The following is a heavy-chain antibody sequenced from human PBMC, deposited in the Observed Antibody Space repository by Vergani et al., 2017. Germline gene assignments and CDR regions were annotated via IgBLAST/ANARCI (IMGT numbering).Heavy chain of an antibody. J-gene: IGHJ6*02. CDR2: INPNSGGT. Sequence: QVQLVQSGAEVKKPGASVKVSCKASGYTFTGYYMHWVRQAPGQGLEWMGWINPNSGGTNYAQKFQGRVTMTRDTSISTAYMGLSRLRSDDTAVYYCARDRIRNYGSGIYTPGYYYYYGMDVWSQGTTVTVSS. V-gene: IGHV1-2*02. D-gene: IGHD3-10*01. CDR1: GYTFTGYY. CDR3: ARDRIRNYGSGIYTPGYYYYYGMDV.